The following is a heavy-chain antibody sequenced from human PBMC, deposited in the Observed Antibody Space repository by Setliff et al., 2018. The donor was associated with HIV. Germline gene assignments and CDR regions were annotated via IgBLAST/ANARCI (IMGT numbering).Heavy chain of an antibody. Sequence: SETLSLTCAVSGGSISGSYYWSWIRQSPEKGLEWIGEIHHSRRTNYSPSLKSRVAISLDTSKNQFSLKLSSVTAADTAIYYCARELGSFPYYMDVWGKGTTVTVSS. CDR2: IHHSRRT. V-gene: IGHV4-34*01. J-gene: IGHJ6*03. D-gene: IGHD3-10*01. CDR1: GGSISGSYY. CDR3: ARELGSFPYYMDV.